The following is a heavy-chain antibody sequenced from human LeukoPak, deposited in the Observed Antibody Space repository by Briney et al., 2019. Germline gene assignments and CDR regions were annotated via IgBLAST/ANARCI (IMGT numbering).Heavy chain of an antibody. V-gene: IGHV4-34*01. J-gene: IGHJ2*01. CDR1: GGSFSGYY. D-gene: IGHD4-11*01. CDR3: ASWAATATL. Sequence: PSETLSLTCAVYGGSFSGYYWSWIRQPPGKGLEWIGEINHSGSTNYNPSLKSRVTISVDTSKNQFSLKLSSVTAADTAVYYCASWAATATLWGRGTLVTVSS. CDR2: INHSGST.